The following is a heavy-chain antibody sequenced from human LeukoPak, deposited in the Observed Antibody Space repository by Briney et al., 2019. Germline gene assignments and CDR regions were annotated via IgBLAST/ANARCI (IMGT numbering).Heavy chain of an antibody. CDR3: AGDFGSGSYRFDY. CDR1: GDSFSSYS. J-gene: IGHJ4*02. CDR2: IYYSGST. Sequence: SETLSLTCTVSGDSFSSYSWSWVRQLPGRGLEWIGYIYYSGSTTYNPSLKTRLTMSLDTSKNQFSLKLNSVTAADTAVYYCAGDFGSGSYRFDYWGQGTLVTVSS. V-gene: IGHV4-59*12. D-gene: IGHD3-10*01.